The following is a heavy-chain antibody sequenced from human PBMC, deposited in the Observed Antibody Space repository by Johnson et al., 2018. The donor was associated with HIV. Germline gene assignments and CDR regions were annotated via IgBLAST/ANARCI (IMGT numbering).Heavy chain of an antibody. CDR2: IKRKTDGGTT. D-gene: IGHD1-26*01. CDR3: TTDRVGSGSHDAFDI. J-gene: IGHJ3*02. Sequence: VQLVESGGALVQPGGSLRLSCAASGFTFSSHWMSWVRQAPGKGLAWVGRIKRKTDGGTTDYAAPVNGRFTISRDDSKNTLYLQMNSLKSEDTAVYYCTTDRVGSGSHDAFDIWGQGTIVTVSS. V-gene: IGHV3-15*02. CDR1: GFTFSSHW.